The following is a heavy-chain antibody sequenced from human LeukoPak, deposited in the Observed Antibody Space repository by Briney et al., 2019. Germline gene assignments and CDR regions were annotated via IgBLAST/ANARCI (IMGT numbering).Heavy chain of an antibody. CDR2: IWFDGSNK. D-gene: IGHD3-22*01. V-gene: IGHV3-33*01. J-gene: IGHJ4*02. Sequence: GRSLRLSCAASGFTFSSYGMHWVRHAPGKGLEWVALIWFDGSNKYYADPVKGRFTISRDNSKNTLFLQMNSLRAEDTAVYYCARGVGDSRGYYYYFDYWGQGTLVTVSS. CDR1: GFTFSSYG. CDR3: ARGVGDSRGYYYYFDY.